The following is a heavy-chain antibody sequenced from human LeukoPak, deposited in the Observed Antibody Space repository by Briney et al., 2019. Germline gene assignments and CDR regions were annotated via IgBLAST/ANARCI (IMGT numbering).Heavy chain of an antibody. CDR2: INWNGGST. Sequence: PGGSLRLSCAASGFTFDVYGMSWVRQAPGKGLEWVSGINWNGGSTGYADSVKGRFTISRDNAKNSLYLQMNSLRAEDTALYYCARDGGYCSGGSCYRYFDYWGQGTLVTVSS. CDR1: GFTFDVYG. V-gene: IGHV3-20*04. J-gene: IGHJ4*02. CDR3: ARDGGYCSGGSCYRYFDY. D-gene: IGHD2-15*01.